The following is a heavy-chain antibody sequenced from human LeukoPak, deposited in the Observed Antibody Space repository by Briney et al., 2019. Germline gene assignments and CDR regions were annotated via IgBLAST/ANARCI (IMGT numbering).Heavy chain of an antibody. CDR3: ARDALTDYSRAFDI. J-gene: IGHJ3*02. D-gene: IGHD3-16*01. V-gene: IGHV3-53*01. CDR2: IYSGGST. CDR1: GFTFSNNY. Sequence: GGSLRLSCTASGFTFSNNYVNWVRQAPGKGLEWVSVIYSGGSTYYADSVKGRFTISRDNPKNTLYLQMSSLRVEDTAVYYCARDALTDYSRAFDIWGQGTMVTVSS.